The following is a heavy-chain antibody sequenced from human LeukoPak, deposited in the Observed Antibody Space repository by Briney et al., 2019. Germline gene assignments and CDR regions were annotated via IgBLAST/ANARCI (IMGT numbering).Heavy chain of an antibody. J-gene: IGHJ4*02. CDR3: ARHLRTSAWYDF. CDR2: IFYHGNT. V-gene: IGHV4-39*01. Sequence: PSETLSLTCTVSSDSISSNSFFWAWIRQPPGKGLEFIGTIFYHGNTYYNPTLKSRVTLSVDTSKNLFSLRLSSMTAADTAIYYCARHLRTSAWYDFWGQGTLVTVSS. CDR1: SDSISSNSFF. D-gene: IGHD6-19*01.